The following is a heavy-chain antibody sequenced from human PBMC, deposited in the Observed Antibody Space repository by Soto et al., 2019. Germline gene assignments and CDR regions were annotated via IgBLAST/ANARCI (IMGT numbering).Heavy chain of an antibody. D-gene: IGHD5-12*01. CDR1: GFTFSNYS. CDR2: ISNTGNYK. V-gene: IGHV3-21*01. J-gene: IGHJ4*02. CDR3: ARYPGTIMATIMGSYYFDY. Sequence: EVQLVEAGGGLGKPGGSLRLSCAVSGFTFSNYSMKWVRQAPGKGLEWVSSISNTGNYKYYADSVKGRFTVSRDNAKNTRYLQMDSLRAEDTAVYFCARYPGTIMATIMGSYYFDYWGLGTLVTVSS.